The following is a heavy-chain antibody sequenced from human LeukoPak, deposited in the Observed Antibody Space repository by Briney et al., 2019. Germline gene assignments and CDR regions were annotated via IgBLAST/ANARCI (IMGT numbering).Heavy chain of an antibody. D-gene: IGHD2-15*01. J-gene: IGHJ1*01. V-gene: IGHV1-8*03. CDR2: MNPNSGNT. CDR3: ARETRGSNVVVVAATAHFQH. CDR1: GYTFTSYD. Sequence: ASVKVSCKASGYTFTSYDINWVRQATGQGLEWMGWMNPNSGNTGYAQKFQGRVTITRNTSISTAYMELSSLRSEDTAVYYCARETRGSNVVVVAATAHFQHWGQGTLVTVSS.